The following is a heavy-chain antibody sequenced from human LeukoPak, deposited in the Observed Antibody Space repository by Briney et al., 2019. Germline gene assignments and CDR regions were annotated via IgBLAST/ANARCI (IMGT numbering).Heavy chain of an antibody. CDR3: ARDVRWLNSGWGSGTYYAPYFDY. J-gene: IGHJ4*02. CDR1: GFTLSRYW. Sequence: GRSLRLSCAASGFTLSRYWMHWVRQVPGKGLVWVSYISSDGSNTSYADSVKGRFTISRDNAKNTVYLQMSSLRAEDTAVYYCARDVRWLNSGWGSGTYYAPYFDYWGQGTLVTVSS. CDR2: ISSDGSNT. V-gene: IGHV3-74*01. D-gene: IGHD3-10*01.